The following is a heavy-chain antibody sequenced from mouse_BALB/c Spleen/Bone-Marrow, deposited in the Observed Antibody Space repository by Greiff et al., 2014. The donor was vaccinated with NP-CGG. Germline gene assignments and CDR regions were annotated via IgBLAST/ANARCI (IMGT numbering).Heavy chain of an antibody. CDR2: IDPANGNT. CDR3: ASDYYGRYFDV. Sequence: VQLQQSGAELVKPGASVKLSCTASGFNIKDTYMHWVKQRPEQGLEWIGRIDPANGNTKYDPKFQGKATITADTSSNTAYLQLSSLTSEDTAVYYCASDYYGRYFDVWGAGTTVTVSS. V-gene: IGHV14-3*02. CDR1: GFNIKDTY. D-gene: IGHD1-1*01. J-gene: IGHJ1*01.